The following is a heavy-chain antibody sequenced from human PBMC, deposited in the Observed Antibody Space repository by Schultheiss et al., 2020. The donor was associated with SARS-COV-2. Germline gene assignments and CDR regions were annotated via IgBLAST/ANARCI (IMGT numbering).Heavy chain of an antibody. CDR1: GYTFTSYG. Sequence: KISCKASGYTFTSYGISWVRQAPGQGLEWMGGIIPIFGTANYAQKFQGRVTMTRDTSTSTVYMELSSLRSEDTAVYYCANSGSYLSYFDYWGQGTLVTVSS. D-gene: IGHD1-26*01. J-gene: IGHJ4*02. V-gene: IGHV1-69*05. CDR2: IIPIFGTA. CDR3: ANSGSYLSYFDY.